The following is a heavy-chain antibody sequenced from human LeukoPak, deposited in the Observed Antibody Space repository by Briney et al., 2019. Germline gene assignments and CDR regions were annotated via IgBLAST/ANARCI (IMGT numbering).Heavy chain of an antibody. CDR2: INHRGST. D-gene: IGHD2-2*03. CDR1: GGSFSGYY. CDR3: ARGILGYCSSTSCPEYYFDY. V-gene: IGHV4-34*01. J-gene: IGHJ4*02. Sequence: SETLSLTCAVYGGSFSGYYWSWIRQPPGKGLEWIGEINHRGSTNYNPSLKSRVTISVDTSKNQFSLKLSSVTAADTAVYYCARGILGYCSSTSCPEYYFDYWGQGTLVTVSS.